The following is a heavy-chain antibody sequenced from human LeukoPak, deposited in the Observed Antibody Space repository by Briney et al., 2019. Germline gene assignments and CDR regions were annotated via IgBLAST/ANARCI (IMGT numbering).Heavy chain of an antibody. CDR3: AGLVVPYYYYYYGMDV. Sequence: PGGSLRLSCAASGFTFSSYAMHWVRQAPGKGLEWVAVISYDGSNKYYADSVKGRFTVSRDNSKNTPYLQMNSLRAEDTAVYYCAGLVVPYYYYYYGMDVWGQGTTVTVSS. CDR2: ISYDGSNK. CDR1: GFTFSSYA. D-gene: IGHD3-22*01. J-gene: IGHJ6*02. V-gene: IGHV3-30-3*01.